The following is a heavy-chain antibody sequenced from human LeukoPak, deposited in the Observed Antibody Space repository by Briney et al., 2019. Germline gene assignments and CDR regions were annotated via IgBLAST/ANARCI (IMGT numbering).Heavy chain of an antibody. CDR1: GGTFSSYA. D-gene: IGHD3-22*01. CDR3: ARAVKAYYDSSGYYDFDY. J-gene: IGHJ4*02. Sequence: GASVKVSCKASGGTFSSYAISWVRQAPGQGLEWTGGIIPIFGTANYAQKFQGRVTITTDESTSTAYMELSSLRSEDTAVYYCARAVKAYYDSSGYYDFDYWGQGTLVTVSS. CDR2: IIPIFGTA. V-gene: IGHV1-69*05.